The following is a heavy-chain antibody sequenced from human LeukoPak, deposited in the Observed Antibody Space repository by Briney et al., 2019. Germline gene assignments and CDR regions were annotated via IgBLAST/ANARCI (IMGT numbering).Heavy chain of an antibody. D-gene: IGHD5-24*01. CDR2: ISSSGSTI. V-gene: IGHV3-11*01. J-gene: IGHJ6*02. CDR3: ARMRLEMATINYYYGMDV. CDR1: GFTFSDYY. Sequence: GGSLRLSCVASGFTFSDYYMSWIRQAPGKGLEWVSYISSSGSTIYYADSVKGRFTISRDNAKNSLYLQMNSLRAEDTAVYYCARMRLEMATINYYYGMDVWGQGTTVTVSS.